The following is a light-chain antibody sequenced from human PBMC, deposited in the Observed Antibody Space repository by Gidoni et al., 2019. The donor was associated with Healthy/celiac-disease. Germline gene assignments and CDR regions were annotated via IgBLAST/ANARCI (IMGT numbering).Light chain of an antibody. V-gene: IGKV3-20*01. Sequence: EIVLTQSPAPLSLSPGERATISCRASQSVSSSYLAWYQQKPGQAPRLLIYGASSRATGIPDRFSGSGSGTDFTLTISRLEPEDFAVYYCQQYGSSPLTFXGXTKVEIK. CDR3: QQYGSSPLT. J-gene: IGKJ4*01. CDR1: QSVSSSY. CDR2: GAS.